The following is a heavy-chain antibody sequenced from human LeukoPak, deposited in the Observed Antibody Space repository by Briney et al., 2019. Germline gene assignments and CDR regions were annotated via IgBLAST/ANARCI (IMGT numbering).Heavy chain of an antibody. CDR3: ARHRGDYSDYYYMDV. J-gene: IGHJ6*03. Sequence: GESLKISCKGSGYSFTSYWIGWVRQMPGKGLEWMGIIYPGDSDTRYSPSFQGQVTISADKSISTAYLQWSSLKASDTAMYYCARHRGDYSDYYYMDVWGKGTTVTISS. V-gene: IGHV5-51*01. D-gene: IGHD4-17*01. CDR2: IYPGDSDT. CDR1: GYSFTSYW.